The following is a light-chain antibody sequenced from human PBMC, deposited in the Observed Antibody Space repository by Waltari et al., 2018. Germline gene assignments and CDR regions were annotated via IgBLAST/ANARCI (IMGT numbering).Light chain of an antibody. V-gene: IGLV2-14*01. J-gene: IGLJ3*02. CDR1: SSDIDLDDN. CDR2: GVT. CDR3: SSFTGTNWV. Sequence: QSALTQPASVSGSPGQPITISCTGSSSDIDLDDNVSWYQHPPGTATKLIIYGVTYPPAGISNRFSGSKSDNASSLTISGLQADDEAYYYCSSFTGTNWVFGGGTKLTVL.